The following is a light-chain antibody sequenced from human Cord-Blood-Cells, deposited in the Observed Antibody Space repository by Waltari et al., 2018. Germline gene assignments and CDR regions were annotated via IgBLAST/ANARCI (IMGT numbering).Light chain of an antibody. CDR3: QSYDSSLSGWV. Sequence: QSVLTQPPSVSGAPGQRVTISCTGSSSNIGAGYDVHWYQQLPGTAPKLLIYGNSTRPSWVPARFSGSKSGTSASLAITGLQAEDEADYYGQSYDSSLSGWVFGGGTKLTVL. CDR2: GNS. CDR1: SSNIGAGYD. J-gene: IGLJ3*02. V-gene: IGLV1-40*01.